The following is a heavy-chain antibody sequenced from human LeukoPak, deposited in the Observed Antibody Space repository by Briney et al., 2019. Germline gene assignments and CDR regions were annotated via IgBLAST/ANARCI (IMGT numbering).Heavy chain of an antibody. CDR3: AKDPRRYSRTGGYFDY. Sequence: PGRSPRLSCAASGFNFNSYTMHWVRQAPGKGLEWVAVISYDGSDKYYADSVKGRFTISRDNSKNTLYLQMNSLRAEDTAVYYCAKDPRRYSRTGGYFDYWGQGTLVTVSS. CDR1: GFNFNSYT. D-gene: IGHD6-13*01. CDR2: ISYDGSDK. J-gene: IGHJ4*02. V-gene: IGHV3-30*04.